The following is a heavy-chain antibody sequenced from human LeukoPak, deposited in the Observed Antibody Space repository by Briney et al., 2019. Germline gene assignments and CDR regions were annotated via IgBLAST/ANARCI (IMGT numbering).Heavy chain of an antibody. CDR3: ARGIRDLIPYYYYGMDV. V-gene: IGHV4-4*02. J-gene: IGHJ6*02. CDR2: IYHSGST. D-gene: IGHD2-21*01. Sequence: SETLSLTCAVFGGSISSSYWGTWVRQPPGKGLELIGEIYHSGSTHYNPSLKSRVTLSIDKSKSQFSLELSSVTAADTAVYYCARGIRDLIPYYYYGMDVWGQGTTVTVSS. CDR1: GGSISSSYW.